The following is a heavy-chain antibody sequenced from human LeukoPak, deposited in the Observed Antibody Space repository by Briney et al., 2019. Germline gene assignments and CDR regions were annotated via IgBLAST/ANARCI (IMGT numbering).Heavy chain of an antibody. Sequence: PSETLSLTCTVSGGSISSSSYYWGWIRQPPGKGLEWIGSIYYGGSTYYNPSLKSRVTISVDTSKNQFSLKLSSVTAADTAVYYCASGTYYYDSSGYLRFPFDYWGQGTLVTVSS. CDR2: IYYGGST. D-gene: IGHD3-22*01. CDR3: ASGTYYYDSSGYLRFPFDY. V-gene: IGHV4-39*01. J-gene: IGHJ4*02. CDR1: GGSISSSSYY.